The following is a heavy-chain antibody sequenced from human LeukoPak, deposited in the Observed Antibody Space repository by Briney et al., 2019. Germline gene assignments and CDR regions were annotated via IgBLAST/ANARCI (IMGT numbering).Heavy chain of an antibody. D-gene: IGHD7-27*01. J-gene: IGHJ4*02. V-gene: IGHV3-7*01. Sequence: GGSMRLSCAASGASGFTFSNHWMSWVRQAPGKGLEWVANIKQDGSEMYYVDSVKGRFTISRDNAENSLYLQMNSLRADDTAVYYCGRTGDLSDYWGQGTLVTVSS. CDR2: IKQDGSEM. CDR3: GRTGDLSDY. CDR1: GFTFSNHW.